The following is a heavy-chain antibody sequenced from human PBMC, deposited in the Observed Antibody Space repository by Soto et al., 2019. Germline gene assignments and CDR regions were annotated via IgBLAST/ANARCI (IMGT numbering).Heavy chain of an antibody. Sequence: VGSLRLSCTASGFTFRTYAMTWFRQAPGRGLEWVSAISGSAGTFYATSVKGRFTSSRDNSRSTVYLQMNSLRAEDSAIYYCAKAKDTDFYWGSDRYRYNYWRRGTMV. J-gene: IGHJ4*02. CDR2: ISGSAGT. D-gene: IGHD3-16*02. CDR3: AKAKDTDFYWGSDRYRYNY. CDR1: GFTFRTYA. V-gene: IGHV3-23*01.